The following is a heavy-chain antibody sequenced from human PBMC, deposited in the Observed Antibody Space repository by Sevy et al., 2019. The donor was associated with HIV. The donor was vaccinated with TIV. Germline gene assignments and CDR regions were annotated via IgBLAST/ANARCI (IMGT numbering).Heavy chain of an antibody. J-gene: IGHJ3*02. D-gene: IGHD3-22*01. CDR3: ASTDYYDSSGYYLYAFDI. Sequence: ASVKVSCKASGGTFSSYAISWVRQAPGQGLEWMGGIIPIFGTTNYAQKFQGRVTVTADESTSTAYMELSSLRSEDTAVYYCASTDYYDSSGYYLYAFDIWGQGTMVTVSS. CDR2: IIPIFGTT. V-gene: IGHV1-69*13. CDR1: GGTFSSYA.